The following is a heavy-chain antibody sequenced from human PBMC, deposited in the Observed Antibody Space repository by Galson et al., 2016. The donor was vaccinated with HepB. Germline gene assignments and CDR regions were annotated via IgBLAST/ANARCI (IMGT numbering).Heavy chain of an antibody. D-gene: IGHD3-10*01. Sequence: SLRLSCAGSGFAFSNFAMSWVRQAPGEGLEWISSSNARGDNIYYSASVKGRFTLSRDNSNNTPYLRMNSLRVEDTAIYYCAKEALYGSGTYIDSWGQGILVTVSS. J-gene: IGHJ4*02. CDR1: GFAFSNFA. CDR2: SNARGDNI. CDR3: AKEALYGSGTYIDS. V-gene: IGHV3-23*01.